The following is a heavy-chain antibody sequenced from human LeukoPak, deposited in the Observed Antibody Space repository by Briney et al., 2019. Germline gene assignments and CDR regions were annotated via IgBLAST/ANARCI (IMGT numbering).Heavy chain of an antibody. CDR2: IYSSGST. CDR3: ARDYGGNSGGFDC. V-gene: IGHV4-59*08. J-gene: IGHJ4*02. D-gene: IGHD4-23*01. Sequence: KPSETLSLTCTVSGGSISSYYWSWIRQPPGKGLEWIGYIYSSGSTNYNPSLKSRVTISVDTSKNQFSLRLSSVTAADTAVYYCARDYGGNSGGFDCWGQGTLVTVSS. CDR1: GGSISSYY.